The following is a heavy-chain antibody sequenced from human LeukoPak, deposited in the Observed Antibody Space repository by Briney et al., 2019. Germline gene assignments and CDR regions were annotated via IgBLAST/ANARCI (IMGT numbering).Heavy chain of an antibody. Sequence: SETLSLTCTVSGGSISSYYWSWIRQPAGKGLEWIGRIYTSGSTNYNPSLKSRVTMSVDTSKNQFSLKLSSVTAADTAVYYCARISYSSSWYWGFLDYWGQGTLVTVSS. V-gene: IGHV4-4*07. CDR1: GGSISSYY. J-gene: IGHJ4*02. D-gene: IGHD6-13*01. CDR2: IYTSGST. CDR3: ARISYSSSWYWGFLDY.